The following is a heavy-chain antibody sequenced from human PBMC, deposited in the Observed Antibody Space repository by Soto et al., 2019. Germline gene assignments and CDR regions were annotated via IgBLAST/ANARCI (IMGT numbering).Heavy chain of an antibody. CDR2: ISSSSSYI. Sequence: GGSLRLSCAASGFTFSSYSMNWVRQAPGKGLEWVSSISSSSSYIYYADSVKGRFTISRDNAKNSLYLQMNSLRAEDTAVYYCARWHDYGEHGAFDYWGQGTLVTVSS. D-gene: IGHD4-17*01. V-gene: IGHV3-21*01. CDR3: ARWHDYGEHGAFDY. J-gene: IGHJ4*02. CDR1: GFTFSSYS.